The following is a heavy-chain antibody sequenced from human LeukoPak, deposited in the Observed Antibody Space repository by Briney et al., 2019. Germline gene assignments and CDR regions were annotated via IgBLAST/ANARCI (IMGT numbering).Heavy chain of an antibody. Sequence: GGSLRLSCEASGFTFSRHWMSWVRQAPGRGLEWVANIKQDGSMKQYADSVRGRFIVSRDNAKNSVYLQLSSLKAEDSAVYFCARDESGGYYVYWGQGTLVTVSS. CDR3: ARDESGGYYVY. D-gene: IGHD2-15*01. J-gene: IGHJ4*02. CDR1: GFTFSRHW. CDR2: IKQDGSMK. V-gene: IGHV3-7*01.